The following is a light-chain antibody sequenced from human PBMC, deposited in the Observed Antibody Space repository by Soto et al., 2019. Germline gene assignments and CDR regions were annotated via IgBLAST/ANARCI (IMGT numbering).Light chain of an antibody. J-gene: IGLJ2*01. V-gene: IGLV2-14*01. CDR3: SSYTRSSTLV. Sequence: QLVLTQPASVSGSPGQSITISCTGTSSDVGGYNYVSWYQHHPGKAPKLMIYEVSDRPSGVANRFSGSKSGNTASLTISGVQAEDEADYYCSSYTRSSTLVFGGGTKLTVL. CDR1: SSDVGGYNY. CDR2: EVS.